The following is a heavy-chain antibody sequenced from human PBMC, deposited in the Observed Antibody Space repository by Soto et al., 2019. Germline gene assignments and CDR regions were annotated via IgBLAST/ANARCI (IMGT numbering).Heavy chain of an antibody. D-gene: IGHD3-22*01. CDR3: VRDRRIYYSDPHDEFVASDYEV. CDR1: GGIFGSHG. Sequence: QVQLIQSEAEVKKPGSSVRVSCTASGGIFGSHGFSWVRQAPGQRLEWVGGFIPIFRTLPYTEKFQARVRIAAAESTNTVYLDLSSLTSEDTAVYYCVRDRRIYYSDPHDEFVASDYEVWGQGTMVSVSS. V-gene: IGHV1-69*01. J-gene: IGHJ3*01. CDR2: FIPIFRTL.